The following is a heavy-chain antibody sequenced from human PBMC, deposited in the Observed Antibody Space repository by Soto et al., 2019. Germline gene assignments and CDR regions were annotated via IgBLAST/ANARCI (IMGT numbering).Heavy chain of an antibody. CDR3: ARVGPWVPYYYDSSPYTFENRFDP. J-gene: IGHJ5*02. V-gene: IGHV4-38-2*01. Sequence: PSETLSLTCAVSGYSISSGYYWGWLRQPPGKGLEWIGSIYNGGSTYYNPSLNSRVTLSIDLNNNRGSLILNSVTAADTAVYYCARVGPWVPYYYDSSPYTFENRFDPWGQGTLVTVSS. D-gene: IGHD3-22*01. CDR1: GYSISSGYY. CDR2: IYNGGST.